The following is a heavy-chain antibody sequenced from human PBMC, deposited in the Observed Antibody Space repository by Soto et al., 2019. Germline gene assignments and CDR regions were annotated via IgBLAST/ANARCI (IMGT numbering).Heavy chain of an antibody. V-gene: IGHV4-34*01. CDR1: GGSFSGYY. Sequence: PSETLSLTCAVYGGSFSGYYWSWIRQPPGKGLEWIGEINNSGSTNYNASLKSRVTISVDTSKNQFSLKLSSVTAADTAVYYCARVPYYYGSGSPRYYYGLDGWGPG. CDR2: INNSGST. CDR3: ARVPYYYGSGSPRYYYGLDG. J-gene: IGHJ6*02. D-gene: IGHD3-10*01.